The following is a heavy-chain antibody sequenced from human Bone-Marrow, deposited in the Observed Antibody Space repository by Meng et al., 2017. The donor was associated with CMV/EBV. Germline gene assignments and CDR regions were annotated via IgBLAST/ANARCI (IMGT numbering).Heavy chain of an antibody. CDR3: ARGLYDSSDYYFDAFDI. CDR1: GFTVSSNY. D-gene: IGHD3-22*01. V-gene: IGHV3-7*01. Sequence: GGSLRLSCAASGFTVSSNYMSWVRQAPGKGLEWVANIKQGGSEKFYLDSVKGRFTISRDNAKNSLYLQMNSLSAEDTAVYYCARGLYDSSDYYFDAFDIWGQGTMVTVSS. J-gene: IGHJ3*02. CDR2: IKQGGSEK.